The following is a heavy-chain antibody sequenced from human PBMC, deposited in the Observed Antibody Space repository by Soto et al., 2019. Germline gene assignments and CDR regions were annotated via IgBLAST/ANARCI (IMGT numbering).Heavy chain of an antibody. CDR1: GYTCTTHG. D-gene: IGHD1-20*01. CDR3: ARDRGLYNWNDLDY. J-gene: IGHJ4*02. V-gene: IGHV1-18*01. CDR2: ISAYNGNT. Sequence: KFSCNASGYTCTTHGITLVRKAPGQGLEWMGWISAYNGNTNYAQKLQGRVTMTTDTSTSTAYMELRSLRYDDTAVYYCARDRGLYNWNDLDYWGQGTLVTVSS.